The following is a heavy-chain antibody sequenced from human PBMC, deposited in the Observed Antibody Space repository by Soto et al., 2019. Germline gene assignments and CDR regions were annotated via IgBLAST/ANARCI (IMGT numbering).Heavy chain of an antibody. CDR3: AKDFRSHYDYGDWLID. D-gene: IGHD4-17*01. CDR2: ISYDGSNK. J-gene: IGHJ4*02. CDR1: GFTFSSYG. Sequence: GGSLRLSCAASGFTFSSYGMHWVRQAPGKGLEWVAVISYDGSNKYYADSVKGRFTISRDNSKNTLYLQMNSLRAEDTAVYYCAKDFRSHYDYGDWLIDWGQGTLVTVSS. V-gene: IGHV3-30*18.